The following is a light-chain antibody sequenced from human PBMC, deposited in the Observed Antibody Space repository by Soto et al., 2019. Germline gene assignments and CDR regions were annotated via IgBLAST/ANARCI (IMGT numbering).Light chain of an antibody. CDR1: SSNTGAGYD. CDR3: QSFDRSLTAWV. CDR2: AYT. Sequence: QSALTQPPSVSGAPGQRVTISCTGSSSNTGAGYDLHWYQQFPGAAPKLLIFAYTNRPSGVPDRFSGSKSGTSASLAITGLQADDEADYYCQSFDRSLTAWVFGGGTKVTVL. V-gene: IGLV1-40*01. J-gene: IGLJ3*02.